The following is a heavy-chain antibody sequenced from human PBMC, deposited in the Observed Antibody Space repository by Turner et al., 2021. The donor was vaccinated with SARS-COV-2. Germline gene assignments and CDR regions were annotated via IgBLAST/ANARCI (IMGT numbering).Heavy chain of an antibody. CDR1: GFTFSSYE. J-gene: IGHJ6*02. V-gene: IGHV3-48*03. CDR3: ARDLVRYSSSWYGSDGDYFGMDV. Sequence: EVQLVESGGGLVQPGGSLRFSCAASGFTFSSYEMNWVRQAPGKGLEWVSYISSSGSIIYYADSVKGRFTISRDNAKNSLYLQMNSLRAEDTAVYYCARDLVRYSSSWYGSDGDYFGMDVWGQGTTVTVSS. CDR2: ISSSGSII. D-gene: IGHD6-13*01.